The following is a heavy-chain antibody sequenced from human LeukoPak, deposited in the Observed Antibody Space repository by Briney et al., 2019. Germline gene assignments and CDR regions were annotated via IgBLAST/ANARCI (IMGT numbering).Heavy chain of an antibody. D-gene: IGHD2-2*01. Sequence: GGSLRLSCSTFGFTFSDYAFHWVRQAPGKGLEWVAFIRLDGITAYYTDSVKGRFTISRDNSKKTLFLQMNSLRAEDTAVYYCARAPGIGIVVVPAAMENAFDIWGQGTMVTVSS. CDR3: ARAPGIGIVVVPAAMENAFDI. V-gene: IGHV3-30*02. CDR2: IRLDGITA. J-gene: IGHJ3*02. CDR1: GFTFSDYA.